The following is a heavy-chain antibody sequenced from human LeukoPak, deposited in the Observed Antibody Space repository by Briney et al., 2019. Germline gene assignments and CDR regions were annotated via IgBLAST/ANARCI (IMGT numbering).Heavy chain of an antibody. V-gene: IGHV3-74*01. CDR1: GFTFSSYW. Sequence: PGGSLRLSCAASGFTFSSYWMHWVRQAPGKGLVWVSRINSDGSSTSYADSVKGRFTISRDNAKNTLYLQMNSLRAEDTAVYYCARDVFFGPYAWGMDVWGQGTTVTVSS. CDR2: INSDGSST. J-gene: IGHJ6*02. D-gene: IGHD3/OR15-3a*01. CDR3: ARDVFFGPYAWGMDV.